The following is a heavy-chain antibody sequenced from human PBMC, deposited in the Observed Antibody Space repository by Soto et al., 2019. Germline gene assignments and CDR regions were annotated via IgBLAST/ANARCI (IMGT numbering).Heavy chain of an antibody. Sequence: GGSLRLSCAASGFTFSSYAMSWVRQAPEKGLEWVSAISGSGGSTYYADSVKGRFTISRDNSKNTLYLQMNSLRAEDTAVYYCAKDRDIVGAPDAFDIWGQGTMVTVSS. V-gene: IGHV3-23*01. J-gene: IGHJ3*02. CDR2: ISGSGGST. CDR1: GFTFSSYA. CDR3: AKDRDIVGAPDAFDI. D-gene: IGHD1-26*01.